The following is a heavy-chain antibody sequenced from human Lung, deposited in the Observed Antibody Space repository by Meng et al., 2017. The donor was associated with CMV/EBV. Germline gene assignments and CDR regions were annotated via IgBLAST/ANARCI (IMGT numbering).Heavy chain of an antibody. V-gene: IGHV3-49*04. CDR1: GFTFGAYA. J-gene: IGHJ1*01. CDR2: IRSQAYGGTT. Sequence: GGSXRLXCTASGFTFGAYAMSWGRQAPGRGLEWVGFIRSQAYGGTTEYAASVKGRFTISRDDSKGIAYLQMNSLKSDDTAVYYATRSYESTGYYPGYLQHXGQGXLVTVSS. CDR3: TRSYESTGYYPGYLQH. D-gene: IGHD3-22*01.